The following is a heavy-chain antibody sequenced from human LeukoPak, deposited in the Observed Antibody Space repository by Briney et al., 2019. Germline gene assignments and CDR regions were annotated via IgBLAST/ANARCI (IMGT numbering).Heavy chain of an antibody. CDR2: IYYSGST. CDR1: GGSISSGGYY. Sequence: SQTLSLTCTVSGGSISSGGYYWSWIRQHPGKGLEWIGYIYYSGSTYYNPSLKSRVTISVDTSKNHFSLKLTSVTAADTAVYYCARTHTVNEPYFGYWGQGTLVTVSS. CDR3: ARTHTVNEPYFGY. V-gene: IGHV4-31*03. J-gene: IGHJ4*02. D-gene: IGHD4-17*01.